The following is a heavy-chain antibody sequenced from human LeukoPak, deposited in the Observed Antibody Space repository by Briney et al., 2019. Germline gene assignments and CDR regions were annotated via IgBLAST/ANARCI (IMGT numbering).Heavy chain of an antibody. CDR3: AKDMRKGYYYGMDV. CDR1: GFIFSTYA. J-gene: IGHJ6*02. Sequence: GGSLRLSCAASGFIFSTYAMTWVRQAPGKGREWVSAISGSGGSTYYADPVKGRFTISRDNSNNSLYLQMNSLRTEDTALYYCAKDMRKGYYYGMDVWRQGTTVTVSS. CDR2: ISGSGGST. V-gene: IGHV3-43*02.